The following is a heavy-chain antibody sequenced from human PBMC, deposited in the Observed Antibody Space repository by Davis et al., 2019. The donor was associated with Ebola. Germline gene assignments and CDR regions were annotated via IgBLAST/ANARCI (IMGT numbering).Heavy chain of an antibody. D-gene: IGHD2-2*01. CDR2: INRDGATT. V-gene: IGHV3-74*01. J-gene: IGHJ4*02. CDR3: AKFIFSVPAARAYFDY. CDR1: GFAFRNYW. Sequence: GESLKISCGVSGFAFRNYWMSWVRQVPGRGLVWVSTINRDGATTTYADSVKGRFTISRDNAKSMLYLQMNSLRVEDTAVYYCAKFIFSVPAARAYFDYWGQGTLVTVSS.